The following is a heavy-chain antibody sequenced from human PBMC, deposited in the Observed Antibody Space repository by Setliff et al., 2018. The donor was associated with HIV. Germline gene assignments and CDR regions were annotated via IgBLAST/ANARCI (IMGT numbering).Heavy chain of an antibody. CDR1: GGTFSRHA. Sequence: SVKVSCKAAGGTFSRHAINWVRQAPGQGVEWMGEIIHLFGTAHYAQRFQGRVTITADHTTSTAYMELSRLKSADTAVYYCARAPAHEHAAGWYSSSNRFDPWGQGTLVTVSS. J-gene: IGHJ5*02. V-gene: IGHV1-69*13. D-gene: IGHD1-26*01. CDR2: IIHLFGTA. CDR3: ARAPAHEHAAGWYSSSNRFDP.